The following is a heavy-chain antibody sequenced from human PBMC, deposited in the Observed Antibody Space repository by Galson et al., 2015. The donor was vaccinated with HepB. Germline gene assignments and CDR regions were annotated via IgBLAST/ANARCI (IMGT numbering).Heavy chain of an antibody. Sequence: SLRLSCAASGFTFSSYAMHWVRQAPGKGLEWVAVISYDGSNKYYADSVKGRFTISRDNSKNTLYLQMNSLRAEDTAVYYCAKGRRYAPPFDYWGQGTLVTVSS. CDR1: GFTFSSYA. CDR3: AKGRRYAPPFDY. J-gene: IGHJ4*02. V-gene: IGHV3-30*04. D-gene: IGHD5-12*01. CDR2: ISYDGSNK.